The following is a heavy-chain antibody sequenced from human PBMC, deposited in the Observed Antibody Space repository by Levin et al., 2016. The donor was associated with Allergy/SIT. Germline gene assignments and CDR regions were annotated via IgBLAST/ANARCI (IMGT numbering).Heavy chain of an antibody. CDR3: ARASFGYSSSWTYPFDY. CDR2: INAGNGNT. J-gene: IGHJ4*02. D-gene: IGHD6-13*01. Sequence: WVRQALGQRLEWMGWINAGNGNTKYSQKFQGRVTITRDTSASTAYMELSSLRSEDTAVYYCARASFGYSSSWTYPFDYWGQGTLVTVSS. V-gene: IGHV1-3*01.